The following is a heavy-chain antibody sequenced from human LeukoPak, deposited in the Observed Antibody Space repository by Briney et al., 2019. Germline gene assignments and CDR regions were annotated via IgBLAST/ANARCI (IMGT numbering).Heavy chain of an antibody. J-gene: IGHJ4*02. CDR2: IKQDGSEK. CDR1: GFTFSSYW. Sequence: GGSLRLSCAASGFTFSSYWMSWVRQAPGKGLEWVANIKQDGSEKYYVDSEKGRFTISRDNAKNSLYLQMDSLRAEDTAVYSCARWVASADYLDYWGQGTLVTVSS. V-gene: IGHV3-7*01. CDR3: ARWVASADYLDY.